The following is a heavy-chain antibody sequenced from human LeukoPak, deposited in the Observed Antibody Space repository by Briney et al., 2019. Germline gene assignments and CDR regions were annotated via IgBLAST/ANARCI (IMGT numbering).Heavy chain of an antibody. D-gene: IGHD1-26*01. CDR1: GASVNSSDHY. Sequence: SETLSLTCTVSGASVNSSDHYWSWLRQTPGKGLEWIGYISHSGTTYYNPSLKSRVTIALDTSKNHFFLILNSMTVADTAIYYCARGKVREPWGQGSLVTVSS. CDR2: ISHSGTT. CDR3: ARGKVREP. J-gene: IGHJ5*02. V-gene: IGHV4-30-4*01.